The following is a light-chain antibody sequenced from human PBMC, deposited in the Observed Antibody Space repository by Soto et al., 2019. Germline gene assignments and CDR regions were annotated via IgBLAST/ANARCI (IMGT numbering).Light chain of an antibody. CDR3: QSFDSSLSGGV. J-gene: IGLJ3*02. CDR2: GNS. CDR1: RANIGAGYD. V-gene: IGLV1-40*01. Sequence: QSVLTQPPSVSGAPGQRVTISCTGSRANIGAGYDVHWYQQFPGTAPKLLIYGNSHRPSGVPDRFSGSKSGTSASLAITGLQAEDEADYYCQSFDSSLSGGVFGGGTKLTVL.